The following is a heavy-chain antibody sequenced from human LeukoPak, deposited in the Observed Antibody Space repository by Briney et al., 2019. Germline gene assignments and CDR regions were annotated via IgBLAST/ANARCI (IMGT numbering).Heavy chain of an antibody. CDR3: ASQWIQLWSSFDY. Sequence: ASLKVSCKASGYTFTGYYMHWVRQAPGQGLEWMGWINPNSGVTNYAQKFQGRATMTRDTSISTAYMELSRLRSDDTAVYYCASQWIQLWSSFDYWGQGTLVTVSS. J-gene: IGHJ4*02. V-gene: IGHV1-2*02. CDR1: GYTFTGYY. CDR2: INPNSGVT. D-gene: IGHD5-18*01.